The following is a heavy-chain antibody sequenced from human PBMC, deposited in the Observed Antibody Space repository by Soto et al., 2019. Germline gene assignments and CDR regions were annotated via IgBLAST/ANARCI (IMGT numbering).Heavy chain of an antibody. CDR1: GFTFSSYA. CDR2: ISGSGGST. Sequence: EVQLLESGGGLVQPGGSLRLSCAASGFTFSSYAMSWVRQAPGKGLEWVSAISGSGGSTYYADSVKGRFTISRDNSKNTLYLQMNSLRAEDTAVYYCAKDVRRAISWYYYFDSWGQGTLVTVSS. D-gene: IGHD6-13*01. V-gene: IGHV3-23*01. CDR3: AKDVRRAISWYYYFDS. J-gene: IGHJ4*02.